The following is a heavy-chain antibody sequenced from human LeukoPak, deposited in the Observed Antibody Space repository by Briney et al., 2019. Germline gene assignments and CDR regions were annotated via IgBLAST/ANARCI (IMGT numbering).Heavy chain of an antibody. CDR3: AGDLGRTYYYDSSGYCPFDY. J-gene: IGHJ4*02. CDR1: GYTFTSYG. CDR2: ISAYNGNT. Sequence: GASVKVSCKASGYTFTSYGISWVRQAPGQGLEWMGWISAYNGNTNYAQKLQGRVTMTTDTSTSTAYMELRSLRSDDTAVYYCAGDLGRTYYYDSSGYCPFDYWGQGTLVTVSS. V-gene: IGHV1-18*01. D-gene: IGHD3-22*01.